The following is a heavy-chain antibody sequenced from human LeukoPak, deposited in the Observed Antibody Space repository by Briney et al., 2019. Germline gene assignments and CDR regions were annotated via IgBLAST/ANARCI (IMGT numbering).Heavy chain of an antibody. CDR1: GFIVNSNY. CDR3: ARGGGFYAIDY. Sequence: PGRSLRLSCAASGFIVNSNYMNWVRQAPGKGLEWVSVLYSDDTTYYADSVKGRFTFSRDNSKNTLYLQMNNLRAEDTAVYYCARGGGFYAIDYWGQGTLVTVSS. CDR2: LYSDDTT. D-gene: IGHD2/OR15-2a*01. J-gene: IGHJ4*02. V-gene: IGHV3-53*01.